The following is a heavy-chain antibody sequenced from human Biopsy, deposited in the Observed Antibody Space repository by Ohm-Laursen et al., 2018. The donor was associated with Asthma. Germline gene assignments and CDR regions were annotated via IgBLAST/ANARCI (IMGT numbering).Heavy chain of an antibody. CDR1: GFAVSRDY. Sequence: SLRLSCTASGFAVSRDYMFWVRQAPGKGLEWVSVIYSGGTSHTADSVGRFTISRDYSKNTLYLQMHSLRAEDTAVYYCARGVSSNWSHYYFDYWGQGTLVTVSS. J-gene: IGHJ4*02. CDR3: ARGVSSNWSHYYFDY. V-gene: IGHV3-53*01. D-gene: IGHD2-2*01. CDR2: IYSGGTS.